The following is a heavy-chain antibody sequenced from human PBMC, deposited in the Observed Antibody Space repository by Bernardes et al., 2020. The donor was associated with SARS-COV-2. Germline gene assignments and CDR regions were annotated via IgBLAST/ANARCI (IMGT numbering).Heavy chain of an antibody. J-gene: IGHJ4*02. V-gene: IGHV3-11*06. D-gene: IGHD3-10*01. Sequence: GGSLRLSCAASGFTFSDYYMSWFRQAPGKGLEWVSYISGSITYTTYADSVKGRFTISRDNAKNSLSLQMNSLRAEDTAVYYCAREIGGYYGSGSYSGEGFDYWGQGTLVTVSS. CDR1: GFTFSDYY. CDR2: ISGSITYT. CDR3: AREIGGYYGSGSYSGEGFDY.